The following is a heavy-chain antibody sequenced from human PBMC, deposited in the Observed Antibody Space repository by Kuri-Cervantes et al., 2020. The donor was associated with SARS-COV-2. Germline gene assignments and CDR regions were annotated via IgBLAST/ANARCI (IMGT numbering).Heavy chain of an antibody. D-gene: IGHD6-19*01. J-gene: IGHJ4*02. CDR3: AREAYSSLDY. CDR1: GFTFSSYA. CDR2: ISYDGSNI. V-gene: IGHV3-30*07. Sequence: LSLTCAASGFTFSSYAMHWVRQAPGKGLEWVAVISYDGSNIYYADSVKGRFTISRDNAKNSLFLQMNGLRVDDTAVYYCAREAYSSLDYWGQGTLVTVSS.